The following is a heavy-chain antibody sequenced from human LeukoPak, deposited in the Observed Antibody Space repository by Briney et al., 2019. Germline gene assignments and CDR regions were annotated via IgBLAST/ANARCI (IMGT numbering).Heavy chain of an antibody. CDR2: IYYSGST. J-gene: IGHJ4*02. CDR3: ARSAYCGGDCSPTFDY. V-gene: IGHV4-59*01. Sequence: SETLSLTCTVSGGSISSYYWSWIRQPPGKGLEWIGYIYYSGSTNYNPSLKSRVTISVDTSKNQFSLKLSSVTAADTAVYYCARSAYCGGDCSPTFDYWGQRTLVTVSS. CDR1: GGSISSYY. D-gene: IGHD2-21*01.